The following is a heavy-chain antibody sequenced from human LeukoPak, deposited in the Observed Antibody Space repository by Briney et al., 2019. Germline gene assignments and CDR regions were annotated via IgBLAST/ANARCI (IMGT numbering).Heavy chain of an antibody. V-gene: IGHV1-2*02. J-gene: IGHJ4*02. Sequence: GASVKVSCKASGYTFTSYDINWVRQATGQGLEWMGWINPNSGGTNYAQKFQGRVTMTRDTSISTAYMELSRLRSDDTAVYYCASSYGDYGDYYFDYWGQGTLVTVSS. CDR1: GYTFTSYD. CDR3: ASSYGDYGDYYFDY. CDR2: INPNSGGT. D-gene: IGHD4-17*01.